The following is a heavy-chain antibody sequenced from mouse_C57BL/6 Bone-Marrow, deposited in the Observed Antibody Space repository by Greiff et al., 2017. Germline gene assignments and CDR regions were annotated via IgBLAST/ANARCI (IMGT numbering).Heavy chain of an antibody. J-gene: IGHJ2*01. CDR1: GYTFTSYG. CDR2: IYPRSGNT. V-gene: IGHV1-81*01. CDR3: TRYYGY. D-gene: IGHD1-1*01. Sequence: QVHVKQSGAELARPGASVKLSCKASGYTFTSYGISWVKQRTGQGLEWIGEIYPRSGNTYYNEKFKGKATLTADKSSSTAYMELRSLTAEDSAIYFCTRYYGYWGQGTTLTVSS.